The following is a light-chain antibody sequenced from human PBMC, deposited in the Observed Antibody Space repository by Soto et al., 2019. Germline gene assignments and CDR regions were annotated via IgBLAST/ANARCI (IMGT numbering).Light chain of an antibody. CDR3: SSYTSSSTLGV. CDR2: GVS. V-gene: IGLV2-14*01. Sequence: QSALTQPASVSGSPGQSITISCTGTSSDVGGYNYVSWYQHRPGKAPKLMIYGVSNRPSGVSNRFSGSKSGNTASLTISGLQAEDEADYYCSSYTSSSTLGVFGGGTKLTVL. CDR1: SSDVGGYNY. J-gene: IGLJ2*01.